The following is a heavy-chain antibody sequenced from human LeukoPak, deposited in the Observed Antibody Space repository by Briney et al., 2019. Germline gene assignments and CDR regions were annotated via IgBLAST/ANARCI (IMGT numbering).Heavy chain of an antibody. D-gene: IGHD5-24*01. CDR2: TYHSGST. CDR3: AREGVRDGYADY. V-gene: IGHV4-30-4*01. Sequence: SETLSLTCTVSGGSISSGNYYWSWIRQPPGKGLEWIGYTYHSGSTYYNPSLKSRVTISVDTSKNQFSLKLSSVTAADTAVYYCAREGVRDGYADYWGQGTLVTVSS. J-gene: IGHJ4*02. CDR1: GGSISSGNYY.